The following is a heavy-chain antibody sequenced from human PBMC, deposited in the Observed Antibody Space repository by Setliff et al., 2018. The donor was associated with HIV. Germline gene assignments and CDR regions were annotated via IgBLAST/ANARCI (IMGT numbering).Heavy chain of an antibody. D-gene: IGHD2-15*01. J-gene: IGHJ3*02. Sequence: PSETLSLTCTVSGGSISSHYWSWIRQPPGKGLEWIGSIYYSGSTNYNPSLKSRVTISVDTSKNQFSLELSSVTAADTAVYYCARGGTVLPPGAFDIWGQGTMVTVSS. CDR2: IYYSGST. CDR3: ARGGTVLPPGAFDI. V-gene: IGHV4-59*11. CDR1: GGSISSHY.